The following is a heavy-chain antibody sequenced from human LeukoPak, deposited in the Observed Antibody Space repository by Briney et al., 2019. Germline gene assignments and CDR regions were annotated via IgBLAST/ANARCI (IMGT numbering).Heavy chain of an antibody. CDR2: IYYSGST. D-gene: IGHD1-26*01. CDR1: GGSISGSGSSYY. CDR3: ARTPRYSGNYYNAFDI. J-gene: IGHJ3*02. V-gene: IGHV4-39*01. Sequence: SETLSLTCTVSGGSISGSGSSYYWVWIRQPPGKGLEWIGSIYYSGSTYYNPSLKSRVTISVDTSKNQFSLKLSSVTAADTAVYFCARTPRYSGNYYNAFDIWGQGATVTVSS.